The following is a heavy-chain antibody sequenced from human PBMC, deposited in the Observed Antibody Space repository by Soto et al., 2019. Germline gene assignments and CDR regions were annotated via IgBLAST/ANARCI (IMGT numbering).Heavy chain of an antibody. J-gene: IGHJ4*02. CDR1: GGTFSSYT. CDR3: ARDRWGTMVRGVMLFDY. V-gene: IGHV1-69*04. CDR2: IIPILGIA. Sequence: ASVKVSCKASGGTFSSYTISWVRQAPGQGLEWMGRIIPILGIANYAQKFQGRVTITADKSTSTAYMELSSLRSEDTAVYYCARDRWGTMVRGVMLFDYWGQGTLVTVSS. D-gene: IGHD3-10*01.